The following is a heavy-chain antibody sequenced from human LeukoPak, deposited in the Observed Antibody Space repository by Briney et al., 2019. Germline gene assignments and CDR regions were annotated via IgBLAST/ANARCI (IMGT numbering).Heavy chain of an antibody. Sequence: ASVKVSCKASGYTFTSYYMHWVRQAPGQGLERMGIINPSGGSTSYAQKFQGRVTMTRDTSTSTVYMELSSLRSEDTAVYYCARGYSYGYGYHYYYGMDVWGQGTTVTVSS. CDR1: GYTFTSYY. CDR2: INPSGGST. J-gene: IGHJ6*02. D-gene: IGHD5-18*01. V-gene: IGHV1-46*01. CDR3: ARGYSYGYGYHYYYGMDV.